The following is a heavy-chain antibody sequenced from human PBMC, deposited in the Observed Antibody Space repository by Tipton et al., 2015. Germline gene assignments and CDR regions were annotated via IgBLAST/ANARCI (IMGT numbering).Heavy chain of an antibody. Sequence: TLSLTCTVSGDSVTNGSYYWSWIRQPPGKGLEWIGYIHYSGSTNSNPSLKSRVTISVDTSENHFSLKLSSVTAADTAVYYCARVNEWEPRGDVWGQGTTVTVSS. CDR2: IHYSGST. CDR1: GDSVTNGSYY. D-gene: IGHD1-26*01. V-gene: IGHV4-61*03. J-gene: IGHJ6*02. CDR3: ARVNEWEPRGDV.